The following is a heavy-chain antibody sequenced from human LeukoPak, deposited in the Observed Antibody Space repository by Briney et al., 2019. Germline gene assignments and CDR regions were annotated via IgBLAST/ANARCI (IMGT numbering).Heavy chain of an antibody. V-gene: IGHV5-51*01. CDR3: ARQKEFGELFWFDP. CDR2: IYPGDSDT. D-gene: IGHD3-10*01. J-gene: IGHJ5*02. CDR1: GYTFTGYW. Sequence: GESLKISCKGSGYTFTGYWIAWVRQMPGKGLEWMGIIYPGDSDTRYSPSFQGQVTISADKSISTAYLQWSSLKASDTAMYYCARQKEFGELFWFDPWGQGTLVTVSS.